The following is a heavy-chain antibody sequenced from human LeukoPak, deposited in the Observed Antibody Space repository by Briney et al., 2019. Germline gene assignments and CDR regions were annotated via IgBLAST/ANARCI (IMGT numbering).Heavy chain of an antibody. J-gene: IGHJ4*02. CDR2: ISGSGGST. CDR3: AKVSGVVPAAIGPEDY. V-gene: IGHV3-23*01. CDR1: GFTFRPYA. D-gene: IGHD2-2*02. Sequence: PGGSLRLSCAASGFTFRPYAMSWVRQAPGKGLEWVSAISGSGGSTYYADSVKGRFTISRDNSKNTLYLQMNSLRAEDTAVYYCAKVSGVVPAAIGPEDYWGQGTLVTVSS.